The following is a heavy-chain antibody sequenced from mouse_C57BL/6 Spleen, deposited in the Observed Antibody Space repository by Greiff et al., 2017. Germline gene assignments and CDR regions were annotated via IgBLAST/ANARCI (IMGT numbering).Heavy chain of an antibody. Sequence: EVKLVESGPELVKPGASVKISCKASGYSFTGYYMNWVKQSPEKSLEWIGEINPSTGGTTYNQKFKAKATLTVDKSSSTAYMQLKSLTSEDSAVYYCARKFPLYDGYFFDYWGQGTTLTVSS. D-gene: IGHD2-3*01. CDR1: GYSFTGYY. V-gene: IGHV1-42*01. J-gene: IGHJ2*01. CDR2: INPSTGGT. CDR3: ARKFPLYDGYFFDY.